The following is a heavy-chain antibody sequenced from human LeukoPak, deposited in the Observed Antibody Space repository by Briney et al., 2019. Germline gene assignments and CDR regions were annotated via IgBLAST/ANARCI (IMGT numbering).Heavy chain of an antibody. D-gene: IGHD3-9*01. CDR2: ISYDGSNK. V-gene: IGHV3-30-3*01. CDR1: GFTFSSYA. Sequence: GGSLRLSCAASGFTFSSYAMHWVRQAPGKGLGWVAVISYDGSNKYYADSVKGRFTISRDNSKNTLYLQMNSLRAEDTAVYYCARPYDILTGPYFDYWGQGTLVTVSS. CDR3: ARPYDILTGPYFDY. J-gene: IGHJ4*02.